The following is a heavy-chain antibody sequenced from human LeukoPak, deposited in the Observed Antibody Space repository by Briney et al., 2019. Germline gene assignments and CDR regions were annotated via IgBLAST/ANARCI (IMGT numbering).Heavy chain of an antibody. CDR2: ISGNSGST. CDR3: AKDTLIIAAAGSYSDH. V-gene: IGHV3-23*01. Sequence: GGSLRLSCAASGFTFSIYAMSWVRQAPGKGLEGVSGISGNSGSTYYADSVKGRFTISRDNSKNTLYLQMNSLRAEDTAVYYCAKDTLIIAAAGSYSDHWGQGTLVIVSS. J-gene: IGHJ5*02. D-gene: IGHD6-13*01. CDR1: GFTFSIYA.